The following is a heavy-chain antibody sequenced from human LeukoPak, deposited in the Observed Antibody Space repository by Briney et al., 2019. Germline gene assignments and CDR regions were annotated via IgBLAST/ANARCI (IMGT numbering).Heavy chain of an antibody. D-gene: IGHD6-19*01. Sequence: SETLSLTCTVSGGSISSYYWSWIRQPAGKGLEWIGRIYTSGSTNCNPSLKSRVTVSVDTSKNQFSLKLSSVTAADTAVYYCGRLDSSGWYYFDYWGQGTLVTVSS. CDR1: GGSISSYY. J-gene: IGHJ4*02. CDR3: GRLDSSGWYYFDY. V-gene: IGHV4-4*07. CDR2: IYTSGST.